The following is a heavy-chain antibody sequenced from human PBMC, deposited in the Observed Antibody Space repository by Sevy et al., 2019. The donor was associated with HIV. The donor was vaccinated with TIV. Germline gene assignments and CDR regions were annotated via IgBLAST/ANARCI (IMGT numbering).Heavy chain of an antibody. Sequence: ASVKVSCKASGYTFTSYYMHWVRQAPGQGLEWMGIINPSGGSTSYAQKFQGRVTMTRDTSTNTVYMELSSLRSEDTAVYYCARSYSGYDSGSNDAFDIWGQGTMVTVSS. CDR1: GYTFTSYY. J-gene: IGHJ3*02. D-gene: IGHD5-12*01. CDR3: ARSYSGYDSGSNDAFDI. CDR2: INPSGGST. V-gene: IGHV1-46*01.